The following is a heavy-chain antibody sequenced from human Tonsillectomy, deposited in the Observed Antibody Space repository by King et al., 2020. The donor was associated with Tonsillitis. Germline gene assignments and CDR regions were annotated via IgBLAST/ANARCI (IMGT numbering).Heavy chain of an antibody. CDR3: TRSETGVFDY. CDR2: IRSKANSYAT. D-gene: IGHD7-27*01. J-gene: IGHJ4*02. V-gene: IGHV3-73*01. Sequence: VELVESGGGLVQPGGSLKLSCAASGFTFSGSAMHWVRQASGKGLEWVGRIRSKANSYATAYAASVKGRFTSPRDDSKNTAYLQMNSLKTEDTAVYYCTRSETGVFDYWGQGTLVTVSS. CDR1: GFTFSGSA.